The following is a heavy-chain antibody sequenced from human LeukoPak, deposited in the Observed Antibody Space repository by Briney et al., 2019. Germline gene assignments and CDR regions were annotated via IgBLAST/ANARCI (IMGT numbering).Heavy chain of an antibody. J-gene: IGHJ4*02. CDR1: GGLFSGYY. V-gene: IGHV4-34*01. Sequence: SETLSLTCAVYGGLFSGYYWSWVRQPPGKGLEWIGEINHSGSTNYNPSLKSRVTISVDTSKNQFSLKLSSVTAADTAVYYCARGHYYDSSGCYVEDYWGQGTLVTVSS. CDR2: INHSGST. D-gene: IGHD3-22*01. CDR3: ARGHYYDSSGCYVEDY.